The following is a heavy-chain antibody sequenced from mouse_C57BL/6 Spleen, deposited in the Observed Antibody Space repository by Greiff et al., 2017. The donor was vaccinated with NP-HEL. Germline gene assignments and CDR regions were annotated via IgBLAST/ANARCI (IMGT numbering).Heavy chain of an antibody. CDR1: GYSFTDYN. Sequence: EVKLMESGPELVKPGASVKISCKASGYSFTDYNMNWVKQSNGKSLEWIGVINPNYGTTSYNQKFKGKATLTVDQSSSTAYMQLNSLTSEDSAVYFCARCRFITTVVTHWYFDVWGTGTTVTVSS. CDR3: ARCRFITTVVTHWYFDV. J-gene: IGHJ1*03. CDR2: INPNYGTT. D-gene: IGHD1-1*01. V-gene: IGHV1-39*01.